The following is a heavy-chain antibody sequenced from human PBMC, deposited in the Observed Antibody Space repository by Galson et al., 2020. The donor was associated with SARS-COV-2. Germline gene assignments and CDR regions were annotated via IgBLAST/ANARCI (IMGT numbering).Heavy chain of an antibody. J-gene: IGHJ6*03. CDR1: GFTLDDYA. D-gene: IGHD4-4*01. V-gene: IGHV3-9*01. CDR3: AKDDSPSYYDYMDV. CDR2: ISWNSGSI. Sequence: GGSLRLSCAASGFTLDDYAMHWVRQAPGKGLEWVSGISWNSGSICYADSVKGRFTISRDNAKNSLYLQMNSLRAEDTALYYCAKDDSPSYYDYMDVWGKWTTVTVSS.